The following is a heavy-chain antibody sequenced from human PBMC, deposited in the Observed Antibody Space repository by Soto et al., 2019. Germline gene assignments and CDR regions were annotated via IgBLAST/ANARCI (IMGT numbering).Heavy chain of an antibody. CDR2: IVVGSGNT. Sequence: GASVKVSCKASGFTFISSVVQWVRQARGQRLEWIGRIVVGSGNTNYAQKFQERVTITRDMSTSTAYMELSSLRSEDTAVYYCAAVKPRTRSGWNWDAFDIWGQGTVVTVSS. CDR1: GFTFISSV. D-gene: IGHD6-19*01. J-gene: IGHJ3*02. CDR3: AAVKPRTRSGWNWDAFDI. V-gene: IGHV1-58*01.